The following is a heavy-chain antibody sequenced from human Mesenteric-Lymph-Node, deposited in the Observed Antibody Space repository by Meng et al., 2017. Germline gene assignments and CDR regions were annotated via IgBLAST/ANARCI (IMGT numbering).Heavy chain of an antibody. CDR2: INLHTGYT. CDR1: GGTFSSYA. J-gene: IGHJ5*02. D-gene: IGHD5-12*01. V-gene: IGHV1-2*06. Sequence: ASVKVSCKASGGTFSSYAISWVRQAPGQGLEWMGRINLHTGYTNYAQNFQGRVTMTRDTSISTAYMELSRLRSDATAVYYCARDSHFFTTYSGYGGWFDPWRQGTLLTVSS. CDR3: ARDSHFFTTYSGYGGWFDP.